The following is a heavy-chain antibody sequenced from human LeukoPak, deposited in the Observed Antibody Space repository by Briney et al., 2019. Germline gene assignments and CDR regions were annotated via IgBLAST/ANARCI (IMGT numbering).Heavy chain of an antibody. D-gene: IGHD5-18*01. CDR3: ARGCTTWIQLWPIDY. J-gene: IGHJ4*02. Sequence: ASVKVSCKASGYTFTGYFMHWVRQAPGQGLEWMGCINPSSGGTNYAQKFQGRVTMTGDTSISTAYMELSRLRSADTAVYYCARGCTTWIQLWPIDYWGQGTLVTVSS. CDR2: INPSSGGT. CDR1: GYTFTGYF. V-gene: IGHV1-2*02.